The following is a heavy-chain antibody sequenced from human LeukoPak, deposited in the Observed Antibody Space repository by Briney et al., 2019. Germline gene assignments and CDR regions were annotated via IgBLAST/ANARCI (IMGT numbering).Heavy chain of an antibody. D-gene: IGHD3-22*01. V-gene: IGHV4-59*01. J-gene: IGHJ4*02. CDR1: GGSISSYY. Sequence: KPSETLSLTCTVSGGSISSYYWSWIRQPPGKGLEWIGYIYYSGSTNYNPSLKSRVTISVDTSKNQFSLKLSSVTAEDTAVYYCARDGHPYYYDSSGYLTANFDYWGQGTLVTVSS. CDR2: IYYSGST. CDR3: ARDGHPYYYDSSGYLTANFDY.